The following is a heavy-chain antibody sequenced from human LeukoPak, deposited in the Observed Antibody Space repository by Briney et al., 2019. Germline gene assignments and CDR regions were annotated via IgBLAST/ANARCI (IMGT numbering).Heavy chain of an antibody. CDR2: IIPIFGTA. Sequence: EASVKVSCKASGGTFSSYAISWVRQAPGQGLEWMGGIIPIFGTANYAQKFQGRVTITADESTSTAYMELSSLRSEDTAVYYCAGADRDYYDSSGYYYGVHFQHWGQGTLVTVSS. CDR1: GGTFSSYA. J-gene: IGHJ1*01. D-gene: IGHD3-22*01. V-gene: IGHV1-69*13. CDR3: AGADRDYYDSSGYYYGVHFQH.